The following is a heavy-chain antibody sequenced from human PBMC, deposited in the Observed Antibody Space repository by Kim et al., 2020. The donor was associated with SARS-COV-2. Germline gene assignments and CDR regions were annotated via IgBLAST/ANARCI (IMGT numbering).Heavy chain of an antibody. D-gene: IGHD2-21*01. CDR3: ARDRLDAYFDY. J-gene: IGHJ4*02. CDR2: ISYDGSNK. CDR1: GFTFSSYG. V-gene: IGHV3-33*05. Sequence: GGSLRLSCAASGFTFSSYGMHWVRQAPGKGLEWVAVISYDGSNKYYADSVKGRFTISRDNSKNTLYLQMNSLRAEDTAVYYCARDRLDAYFDYWGQGTLVTVSS.